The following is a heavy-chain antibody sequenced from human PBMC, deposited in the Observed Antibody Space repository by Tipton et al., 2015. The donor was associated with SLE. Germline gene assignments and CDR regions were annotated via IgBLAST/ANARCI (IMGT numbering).Heavy chain of an antibody. CDR1: GDSIRTSAYY. Sequence: TLSLTCTLSGDSIRTSAYYWSWIRQPAGKGLEWIGRIFHSGSTTYSPSFKSRVSTSVDTSKNQFSLRLYSVTPADTAVYYCAGETAVVITNAIDIWGQGTMVTVS. V-gene: IGHV4-61*02. CDR2: IFHSGST. J-gene: IGHJ3*02. D-gene: IGHD3-22*01. CDR3: AGETAVVITNAIDI.